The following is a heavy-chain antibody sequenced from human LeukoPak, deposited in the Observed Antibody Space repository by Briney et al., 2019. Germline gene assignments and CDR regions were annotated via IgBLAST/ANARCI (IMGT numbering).Heavy chain of an antibody. J-gene: IGHJ3*02. Sequence: GASVKVSCRASGYTFNNYGINWVRQAPGQGHEWMGYISVYNGNTNYAQKLQGRVTMTTDTSTSTAYMELRSLRSDDTAMYYCAKGRVGATTPDSFDIWGQGTMLTVSS. CDR3: AKGRVGATTPDSFDI. D-gene: IGHD1-26*01. V-gene: IGHV1-18*01. CDR2: ISVYNGNT. CDR1: GYTFNNYG.